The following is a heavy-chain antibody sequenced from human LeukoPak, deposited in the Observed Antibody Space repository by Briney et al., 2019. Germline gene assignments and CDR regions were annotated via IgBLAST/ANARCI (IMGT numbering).Heavy chain of an antibody. Sequence: ASVKVSCKASGYSFTSHVIHWLRQAPGRRFEWMGWIGGGSGRTNYSQTFQDRVTITRDTSATTSYMEMSSLRYEDTAVYYCARDRKGLLEWLSDDDYWGQGTLVTVS. CDR2: IGGGSGRT. CDR3: ARDRKGLLEWLSDDDY. J-gene: IGHJ4*02. V-gene: IGHV1-3*01. D-gene: IGHD3-3*01. CDR1: GYSFTSHV.